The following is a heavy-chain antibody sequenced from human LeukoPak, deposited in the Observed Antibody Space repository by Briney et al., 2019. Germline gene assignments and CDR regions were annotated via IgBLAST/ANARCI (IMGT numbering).Heavy chain of an antibody. Sequence: GGSLRLSCAASGFTFSSYSMNWVRQAPGKGLEWVSYISSSSSTIYYADSVKGRFTISRDNAKNSLYLQMNSLRAEDTAVYYCARDMSIADEYYFDYWGQGTLVTVSS. CDR1: GFTFSSYS. D-gene: IGHD6-6*01. V-gene: IGHV3-48*01. J-gene: IGHJ4*02. CDR3: ARDMSIADEYYFDY. CDR2: ISSSSSTI.